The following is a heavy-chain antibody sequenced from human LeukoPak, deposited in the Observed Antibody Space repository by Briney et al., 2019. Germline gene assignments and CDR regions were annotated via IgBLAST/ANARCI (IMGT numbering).Heavy chain of an antibody. CDR1: GFTVSSNY. J-gene: IGHJ3*02. CDR3: ARDLDRYEGSAVDI. CDR2: ISGSGGST. D-gene: IGHD1-1*01. Sequence: GGSLRLSCAASGFTVSSNYMSWVREAPGKGLEWVSTISGSGGSTNYADSVKGRFTISRDNAKNTLYMQMNSLRAEDTAVYYCARDLDRYEGSAVDIWGQGTMVTVSS. V-gene: IGHV3-23*01.